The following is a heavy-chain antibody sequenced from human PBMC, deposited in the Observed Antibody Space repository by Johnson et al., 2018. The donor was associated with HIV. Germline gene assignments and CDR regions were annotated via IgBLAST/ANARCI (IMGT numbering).Heavy chain of an antibody. CDR3: ARAIGDGYPGMKAFDI. Sequence: VQLVESGGGLVQPGGSLRLSCAASGFTFSSYDMHWVRQATGKGLEWVSAIGTAGDTYYPGSVKGRFTISRENAKNPLYLQMNSLRAGDTAVYYCARAIGDGYPGMKAFDIWGQGTMVTVSS. V-gene: IGHV3-13*01. D-gene: IGHD5-24*01. CDR2: IGTAGDT. CDR1: GFTFSSYD. J-gene: IGHJ3*02.